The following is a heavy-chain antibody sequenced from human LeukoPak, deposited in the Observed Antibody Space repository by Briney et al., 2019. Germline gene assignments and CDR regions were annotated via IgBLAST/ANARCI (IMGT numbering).Heavy chain of an antibody. Sequence: WASVKVSCKASGYTFTSYDINWVRQATGQGLEWMGWMNPNSGNTGYAQKFQGRVTMTRNTSISTAYMELSSLRSEDTAVYYCARGSELWFGESSWGGMDVWGQGTTVTVSS. D-gene: IGHD3-10*01. CDR1: GYTFTSYD. CDR2: MNPNSGNT. J-gene: IGHJ6*02. CDR3: ARGSELWFGESSWGGMDV. V-gene: IGHV1-8*01.